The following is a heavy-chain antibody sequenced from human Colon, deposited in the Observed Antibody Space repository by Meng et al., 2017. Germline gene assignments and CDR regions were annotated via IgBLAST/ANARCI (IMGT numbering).Heavy chain of an antibody. Sequence: ASVQFSCTTSGYTFTGYYIYWMRQAPGQGLEWMGWVSPNSGVTNDAQKFQGRVTMTRDTSISTAYMELSRLRFDDTAIYYCTRGYSYGWFDSWGQGTLVTVSS. CDR2: VSPNSGVT. D-gene: IGHD5-18*01. V-gene: IGHV1-2*02. CDR3: TRGYSYGWFDS. CDR1: GYTFTGYY. J-gene: IGHJ5*01.